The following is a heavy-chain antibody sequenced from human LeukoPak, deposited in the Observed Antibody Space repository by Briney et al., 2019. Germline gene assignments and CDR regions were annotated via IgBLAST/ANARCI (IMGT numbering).Heavy chain of an antibody. CDR2: IYYSGST. Sequence: KASETLSLTCTVSGGSISSYYWSWIRQPPGKGLEWIGYIYYSGSTNYNPSLKSRVTISVDTSKNQFSLKLSSVTAADTAVYYCASDGGYCSGGSCYYGMDVWGQGTTVAVSS. V-gene: IGHV4-59*12. CDR3: ASDGGYCSGGSCYYGMDV. J-gene: IGHJ6*02. D-gene: IGHD2-15*01. CDR1: GGSISSYY.